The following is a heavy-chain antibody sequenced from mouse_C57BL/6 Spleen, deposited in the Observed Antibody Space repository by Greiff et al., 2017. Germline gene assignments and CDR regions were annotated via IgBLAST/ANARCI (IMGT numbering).Heavy chain of an antibody. J-gene: IGHJ2*01. D-gene: IGHD3-2*02. V-gene: IGHV1-55*01. Sequence: QVQLQQSGAELVKPGASVKMSCKASGYTFTSYWITWVKQRPGQGLEWIGDIYPGSGSTNYNEKFKSKATLTVDTSSSTAYMQLSSLTSEDSAVYYCAREMGDSSGYHYWGQGTTLTVSS. CDR2: IYPGSGST. CDR3: AREMGDSSGYHY. CDR1: GYTFTSYW.